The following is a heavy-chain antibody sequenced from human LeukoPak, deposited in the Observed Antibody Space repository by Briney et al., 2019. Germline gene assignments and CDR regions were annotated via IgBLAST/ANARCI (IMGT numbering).Heavy chain of an antibody. CDR1: GGSISSGSYY. V-gene: IGHV4-61*02. J-gene: IGHJ6*03. CDR3: ARGPLYYDFWSDQGLDYYMDV. CDR2: IYTSGST. D-gene: IGHD3-3*01. Sequence: PSQTLSLTCTVSGGSISSGSYYWSWIRQPAGKGLEWIGRIYTSGSTNYNPSLKSRVTISVDTSKNQFSLKLSSVTAADTAVYYCARGPLYYDFWSDQGLDYYMDVWGKGTTVTVSS.